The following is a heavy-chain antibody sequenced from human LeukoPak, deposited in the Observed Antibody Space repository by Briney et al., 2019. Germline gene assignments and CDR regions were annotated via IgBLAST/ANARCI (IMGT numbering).Heavy chain of an antibody. CDR1: GGSISTTNYY. D-gene: IGHD3-16*01. Sequence: PSETLSLTCTVSGGSISTTNYYWGWIRQPPGKGLEWIGSISYSGSSYYSPSLKSRVTISVDTSKNQFSLRLSSVTAADTAVYYCARVDGKPSQLRLGELPLYYYYGMDVWGQGTTVTVSS. CDR3: ARVDGKPSQLRLGELPLYYYYGMDV. CDR2: ISYSGSS. V-gene: IGHV4-39*01. J-gene: IGHJ6*02.